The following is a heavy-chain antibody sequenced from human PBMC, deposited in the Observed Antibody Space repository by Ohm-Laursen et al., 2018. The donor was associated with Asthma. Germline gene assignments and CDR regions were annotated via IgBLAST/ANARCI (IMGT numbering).Heavy chain of an antibody. CDR1: GFTFSSYA. J-gene: IGHJ4*02. CDR2: ISYDGSNK. V-gene: IGHV3-30-3*01. D-gene: IGHD6-13*01. Sequence: SLRLPCSASGFTFSSYAMHWVRQAPGKGLEWVAVISYDGSNKYYADSVKGRFTISRDNSKNTLYLQMNSLRAEDTAVYYCARGAAAGTFDYWGQGTLVTVSS. CDR3: ARGAAAGTFDY.